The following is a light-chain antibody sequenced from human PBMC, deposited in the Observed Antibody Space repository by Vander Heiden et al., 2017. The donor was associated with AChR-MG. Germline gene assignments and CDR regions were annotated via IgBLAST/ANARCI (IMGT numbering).Light chain of an antibody. CDR2: YDS. CDR1: NIGSKS. V-gene: IGLV3-21*04. J-gene: IGLJ1*01. CDR3: QVWDSSSDHHYV. Sequence: SYVLTQRLSVSVAPGKTARITCGGNNIGSKSVHWYQQKPGQATVLVIYYDSDRPSGIPERFSGSNSGNTATLTISRVEAGDEADYYCQVWDSSSDHHYVFGTGTKVTVL.